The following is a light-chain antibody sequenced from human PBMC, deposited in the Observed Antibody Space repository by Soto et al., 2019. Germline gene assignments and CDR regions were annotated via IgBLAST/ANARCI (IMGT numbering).Light chain of an antibody. Sequence: DIQMTQSPSSLSASVGDRVTITCRASQSITSFLNWYQQKPGKAPKLLISATSSLQSGVPSSFRGSGSGTDFSLTISSPPPEDFATYYCQQHYITPYTFGQGTKLEIK. CDR2: ATS. CDR3: QQHYITPYT. J-gene: IGKJ2*01. CDR1: QSITSF. V-gene: IGKV1-39*01.